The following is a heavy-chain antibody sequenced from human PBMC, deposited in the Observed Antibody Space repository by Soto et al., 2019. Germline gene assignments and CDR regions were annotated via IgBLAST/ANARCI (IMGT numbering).Heavy chain of an antibody. V-gene: IGHV4-39*01. D-gene: IGHD2-15*01. Sequence: PSETLYLTCTVSGGSISSSSYYWGWIRQHHGKGLEWIGSIYYSGSTYYNPSLKSRVTISVDTSKNQFSLKLSSVTAADTAVYYCSRQQEGSRGRCSWYYWGQGSLVTVSS. CDR1: GGSISSSSYY. J-gene: IGHJ1*01. CDR2: IYYSGST. CDR3: SRQQEGSRGRCSWYY.